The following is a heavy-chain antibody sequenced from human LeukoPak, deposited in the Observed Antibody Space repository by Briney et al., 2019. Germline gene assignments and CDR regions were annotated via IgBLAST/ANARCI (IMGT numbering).Heavy chain of an antibody. CDR1: GYTFTSYG. CDR2: ISAYNGNT. CDR3: ARDGPGGVTMTVVVIIGDY. V-gene: IGHV1-18*01. J-gene: IGHJ4*02. Sequence: ASVKVSCKASGYTFTSYGISWVRQAPGQGLEWMGWISAYNGNTNYAQKLQGRVTMTTDTSTSTAYMELRSLRSDDTAVYYCARDGPGGVTMTVVVIIGDYWGQGTLVTVSS. D-gene: IGHD3-22*01.